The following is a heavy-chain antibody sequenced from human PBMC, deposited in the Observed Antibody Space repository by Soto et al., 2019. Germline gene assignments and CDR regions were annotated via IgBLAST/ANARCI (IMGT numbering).Heavy chain of an antibody. V-gene: IGHV2-5*02. CDR3: AHRVLRAVFGLVTTTVIYFDF. D-gene: IGHD3-3*01. J-gene: IGHJ4*02. CDR1: GFSLTTSGVG. CDR2: IYWDDDK. Sequence: QITLNESGPTVVKPTETLTLTCTFSGFSLTTSGVGVCWVRQSPGKAPEWLAFIYWDDDKRYSTSLKSRLTITKDTSKNQVVLTMANVDPADTATYYCAHRVLRAVFGLVTTTVIYFDFWGQGTPVVVSS.